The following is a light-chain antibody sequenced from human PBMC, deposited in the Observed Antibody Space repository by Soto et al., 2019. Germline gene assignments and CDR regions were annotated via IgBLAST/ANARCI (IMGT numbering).Light chain of an antibody. V-gene: IGKV3-15*01. Sequence: EIVMTQSPATLSVSPGERATLSCRASQSVSNNLAWYQQKPGQAPRLLISDASTRATGIPARFSGTGSGTDFTLTISSLQSEDFAVYYCQQYDNWPETFGQGTKVDIK. CDR2: DAS. J-gene: IGKJ1*01. CDR1: QSVSNN. CDR3: QQYDNWPET.